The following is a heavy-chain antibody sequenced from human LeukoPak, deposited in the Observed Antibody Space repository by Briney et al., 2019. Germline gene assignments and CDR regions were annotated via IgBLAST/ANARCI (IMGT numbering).Heavy chain of an antibody. CDR1: GGTFSSYA. J-gene: IGHJ4*02. Sequence: SVKVSCKASGGTFSSYAISWVRQAPGQGLEWMGGIIPIFGTANYAQKFQGRVTITAGESTSTAYMELSSLRSEDTAVYYCASPPPYSGSYYFDYWGQGTLVTVSS. CDR3: ASPPPYSGSYYFDY. D-gene: IGHD1-26*01. V-gene: IGHV1-69*01. CDR2: IIPIFGTA.